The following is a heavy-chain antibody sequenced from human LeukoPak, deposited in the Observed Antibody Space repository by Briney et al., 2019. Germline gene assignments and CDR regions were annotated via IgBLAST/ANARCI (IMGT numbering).Heavy chain of an antibody. CDR3: VKGRVVPSAPLDY. V-gene: IGHV3-64D*06. J-gene: IGHJ4*02. CDR1: GFTFSSYA. D-gene: IGHD2-2*01. Sequence: PGGSLRLSCSASGFTFSSYAMHWVRQAPGKGLEYVSAISSNGGSTYYADSVKGRFTISRDNSKNTLYLQMRSLRAEDTAVYYCVKGRVVPSAPLDYWGQGTLVTVSS. CDR2: ISSNGGST.